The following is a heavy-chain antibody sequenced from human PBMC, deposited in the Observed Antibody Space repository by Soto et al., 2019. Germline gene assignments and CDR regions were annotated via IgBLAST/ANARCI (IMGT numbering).Heavy chain of an antibody. Sequence: QVQLVQSGAEVKKPGASVKVSCKASGYTFTSYDINWVRQATGQGLEWMGWMNPNSGNTGYAQKCQGRVTMPRNTSISTAYMELSSLRSEDTAVYYCARGVLWFGELLVYYYGMDVWGQGTTVTVSS. V-gene: IGHV1-8*01. CDR3: ARGVLWFGELLVYYYGMDV. J-gene: IGHJ6*02. CDR1: GYTFTSYD. D-gene: IGHD3-10*01. CDR2: MNPNSGNT.